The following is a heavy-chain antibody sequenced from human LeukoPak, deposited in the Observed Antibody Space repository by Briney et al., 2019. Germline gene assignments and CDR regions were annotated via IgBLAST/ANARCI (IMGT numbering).Heavy chain of an antibody. CDR3: ARGLDYGDFMVD. V-gene: IGHV3-33*01. J-gene: IGHJ4*02. Sequence: PGRSLRLSCAASGFTFSSYGMRWVRQAPGKGLEWVAVIWYDGSNKYYADSVKGLFTISRDNSKNTLYLQMNSLRAEDTAVYYCARGLDYGDFMVDWGQGTLVTVSS. D-gene: IGHD4-17*01. CDR1: GFTFSSYG. CDR2: IWYDGSNK.